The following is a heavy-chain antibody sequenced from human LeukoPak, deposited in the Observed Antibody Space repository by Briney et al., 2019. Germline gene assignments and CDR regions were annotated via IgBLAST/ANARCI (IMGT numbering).Heavy chain of an antibody. Sequence: SGTLSLTCAVSGGSISSSNWWSWVRQPPGKGLEWIGEIYHSGSTNYNPSLESRVTMSVDTSKTQFSLRMNSVTAADTAVYFCARGTDAYKIGNIWGQGSLVTVSS. J-gene: IGHJ4*02. CDR3: ARGTDAYKIGNI. CDR1: GGSISSSNW. CDR2: IYHSGST. V-gene: IGHV4-4*02. D-gene: IGHD5-24*01.